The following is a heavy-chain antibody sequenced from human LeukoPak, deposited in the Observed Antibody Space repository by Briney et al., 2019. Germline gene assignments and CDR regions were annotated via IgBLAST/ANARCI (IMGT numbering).Heavy chain of an antibody. CDR2: IIPIFGTA. CDR1: GYTFTGYY. V-gene: IGHV1-69*05. Sequence: SVKVSCKASGYTFTGYYMHWVRQAPGQGLEWMGGIIPIFGTANYAQKFQGRVTITTDESTSTAYMELSSLRSEDTAVYYCARDRFVDGAFDIWGQGTMVTVSS. J-gene: IGHJ3*02. D-gene: IGHD3-16*01. CDR3: ARDRFVDGAFDI.